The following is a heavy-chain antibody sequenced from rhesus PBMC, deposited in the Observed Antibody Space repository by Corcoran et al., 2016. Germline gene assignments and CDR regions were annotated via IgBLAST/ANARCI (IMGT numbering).Heavy chain of an antibody. Sequence: EVQLVETGGGLVQPGGSLKVSCAASGFTFSSYCMSWVRQAPGKGLMWFSAINSGGGITYYADSVTGRLTISRDNSKNTLSLQMNSLRAEDTAVYCCAQYPVNTVTPLAYWGQGVLVTVSS. D-gene: IGHD4-23*01. CDR3: AQYPVNTVTPLAY. V-gene: IGHV3S5*01. CDR2: INSGGGIT. CDR1: GFTFSSYC. J-gene: IGHJ4*01.